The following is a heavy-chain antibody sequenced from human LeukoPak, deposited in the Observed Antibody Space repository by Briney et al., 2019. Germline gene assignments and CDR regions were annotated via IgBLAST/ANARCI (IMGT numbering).Heavy chain of an antibody. CDR1: ASSISRYY. J-gene: IGHJ4*02. D-gene: IGHD3-22*01. V-gene: IGHV4-59*01. CDR2: IYYSGST. CDR3: AREYHYYDTRGYYYFDY. Sequence: SETLSLTCCVLASSISRYYWGWIPQPPGKGLEWIGYIYYSGSTDYNPSLKSRVTISLDTSKNQFSLKLSSVTAADTAVYYCAREYHYYDTRGYYYFDYWGQGTLVTVAS.